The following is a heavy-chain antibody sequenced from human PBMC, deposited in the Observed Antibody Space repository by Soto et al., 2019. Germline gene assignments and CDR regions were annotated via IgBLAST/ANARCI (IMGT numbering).Heavy chain of an antibody. Sequence: GGSLRLSCVASGFTFSSYAMSWVRQAPGKGLEWVSAISGSGGSTYYADSVKGRFTISRDNSKNTLYLQMNSLRAEDTAVYYCAKVGYCSSTSCYLLYYFDYWGQGTLVTVSS. V-gene: IGHV3-23*01. J-gene: IGHJ4*02. CDR3: AKVGYCSSTSCYLLYYFDY. CDR1: GFTFSSYA. CDR2: ISGSGGST. D-gene: IGHD2-2*01.